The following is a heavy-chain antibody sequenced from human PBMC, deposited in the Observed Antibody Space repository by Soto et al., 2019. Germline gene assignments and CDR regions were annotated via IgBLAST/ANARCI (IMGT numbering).Heavy chain of an antibody. CDR3: ARGGVVGVAGSAAFDM. V-gene: IGHV1-2*02. CDR2: INPATGAA. J-gene: IGHJ3*02. CDR1: GYPVTAYY. D-gene: IGHD3-3*01. Sequence: QLHLVQSGAVVKKPGASVTVSCSASGYPVTAYYMHWVRQAPGRGLEWMGGINPATGAAKYTQTFQGRVTMTRDTATSTVLMELSGLTSEDTAVFYCARGGVVGVAGSAAFDMWGQGTLVTVSS.